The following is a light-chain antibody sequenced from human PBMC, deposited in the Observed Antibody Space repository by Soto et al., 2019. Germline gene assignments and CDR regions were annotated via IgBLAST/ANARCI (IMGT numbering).Light chain of an antibody. CDR2: RSN. Sequence: QSVLTRPPSASGTPRQRVTFSCSGSSSNIESNTVNWYQQLPGTAPKLLIYRSNQRPSGVPDRFSASKSGTSASLAISGVQSEDEADYYCAAWDDSLKDVAFGGGTQLTVL. V-gene: IGLV1-44*01. J-gene: IGLJ2*01. CDR1: SSNIESNT. CDR3: AAWDDSLKDVA.